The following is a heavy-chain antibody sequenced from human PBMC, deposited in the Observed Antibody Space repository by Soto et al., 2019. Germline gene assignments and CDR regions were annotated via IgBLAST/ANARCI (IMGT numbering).Heavy chain of an antibody. CDR2: ISAHNGNT. Sequence: QVHLVQSGAEVKKPGASVKVSCKASGYTFTSYGITWVRQAPGQGLEWMGWISAHNGNTDYAQKLQGRVIVTRDTSTISAYTDLRILISDDTAVSYCARGMSRDYWGQGALVTVSS. CDR3: ARGMSRDY. CDR1: GYTFTSYG. V-gene: IGHV1-18*01. J-gene: IGHJ4*02.